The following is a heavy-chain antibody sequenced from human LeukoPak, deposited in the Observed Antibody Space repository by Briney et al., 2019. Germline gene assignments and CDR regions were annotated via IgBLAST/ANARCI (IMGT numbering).Heavy chain of an antibody. CDR1: GYTFTSYA. CDR3: AVHSSSWSQYYHYYYMDV. J-gene: IGHJ6*03. V-gene: IGHV7-4-1*02. Sequence: ASVKVSCKASGYTFTSYAMNWVRQAPGQGLEWMGWINTNTGNPTYAQGFTGRFVFSLDTSVSTAYLQISSLKAEDTAVYYCAVHSSSWSQYYHYYYMDVWGKGTTVTVSS. CDR2: INTNTGNP. D-gene: IGHD6-13*01.